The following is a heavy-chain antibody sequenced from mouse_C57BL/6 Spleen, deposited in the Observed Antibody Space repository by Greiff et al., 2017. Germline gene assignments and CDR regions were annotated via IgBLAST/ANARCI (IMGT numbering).Heavy chain of an antibody. CDR3: ARAYGRYFDV. CDR1: GYTFTSYW. J-gene: IGHJ1*03. D-gene: IGHD1-1*02. Sequence: QVQLQQPGAELVRPGTSVKLSCKASGYTFTSYWMHWVKQRPGQGLEWIGVIDPSDSYTNYNQKFKGKATLTVDTSSSTAYMQLSSLTSEDSAVYYCARAYGRYFDVWGTGTTVTVSS. V-gene: IGHV1-59*01. CDR2: IDPSDSYT.